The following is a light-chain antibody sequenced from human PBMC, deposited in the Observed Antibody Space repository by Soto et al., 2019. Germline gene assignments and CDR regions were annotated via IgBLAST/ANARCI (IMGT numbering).Light chain of an antibody. CDR2: SAS. V-gene: IGKV3-20*01. CDR1: RTVDGNY. Sequence: EVVLTQSPGTLSLSPGERATLSCRASRTVDGNYLAWYHQKPGQAPRLLIHSASTRAPGIPDRFSASGAGTDFTLTISRLEPEDSAVYYCQQYGSSPYTFGQGTKLEIK. J-gene: IGKJ2*01. CDR3: QQYGSSPYT.